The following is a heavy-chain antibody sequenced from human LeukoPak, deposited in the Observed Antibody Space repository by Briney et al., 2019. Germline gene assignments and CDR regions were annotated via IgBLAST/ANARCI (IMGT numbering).Heavy chain of an antibody. J-gene: IGHJ3*02. CDR3: ARGGDYYDSSGYYDDAFDI. CDR1: GYTFTSYY. Sequence: ASVKVSCKASGYTFTSYYMHWVRQATGQGLKWMGWMNPNSGNTGYAQKFQGRVTMTRDTSINTAYMELSRLRSGDTAVYYCARGGDYYDSSGYYDDAFDIWGQGTMVTVSS. V-gene: IGHV1-2*02. D-gene: IGHD3-22*01. CDR2: MNPNSGNT.